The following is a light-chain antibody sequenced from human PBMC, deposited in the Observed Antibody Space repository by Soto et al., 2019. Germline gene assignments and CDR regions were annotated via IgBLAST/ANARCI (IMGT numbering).Light chain of an antibody. Sequence: VLTQTPGTLSLSQGEIATLSCRTSEPITARSLAWYQHKPGQAPRVLITSISNSATGIPDRFSGSGCGADVTLRITSLEPEDFAVYYCQKFQYSRTFGQGARVE. CDR2: SIS. CDR3: QKFQYSRT. J-gene: IGKJ1*01. V-gene: IGKV3-20*01. CDR1: EPITARS.